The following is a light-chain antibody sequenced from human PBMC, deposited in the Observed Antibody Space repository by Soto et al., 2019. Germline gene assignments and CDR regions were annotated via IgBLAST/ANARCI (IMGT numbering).Light chain of an antibody. CDR1: QALGTN. Sequence: EIVMMQSPATLSVSPRERATLSCRARQALGTNLAWYQHKPGQAPRLLIYGASTRATGVPVRFSGSGSETEFTLSISSLQSDDLAVYYCQQYTNCPYTFGQGTKLEIE. CDR3: QQYTNCPYT. CDR2: GAS. J-gene: IGKJ2*01. V-gene: IGKV3-15*01.